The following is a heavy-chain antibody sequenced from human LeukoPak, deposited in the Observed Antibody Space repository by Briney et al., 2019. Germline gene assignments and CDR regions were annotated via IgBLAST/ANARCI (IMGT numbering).Heavy chain of an antibody. CDR3: ARSHYYGSGDFDY. CDR1: GGSIDNSNW. D-gene: IGHD3-10*01. V-gene: IGHV4-4*02. Sequence: SETLSLTCAVSGGSIDNSNWWSWVRQAPGKGLEWIGSIYYSGSTYSNPSLKSRVTISVDTSKNQFSLKLSSVTAADTAVYYCARSHYYGSGDFDYWGQGTLVTVSS. J-gene: IGHJ4*02. CDR2: IYYSGST.